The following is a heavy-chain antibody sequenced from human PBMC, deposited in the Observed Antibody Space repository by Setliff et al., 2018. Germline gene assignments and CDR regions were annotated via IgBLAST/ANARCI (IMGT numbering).Heavy chain of an antibody. CDR1: GDPFNAYG. CDR2: IIPVLGMT. CDR3: ARGPSPTVTPSRLIYFYHMDV. D-gene: IGHD4-17*01. V-gene: IGHV1-69*10. J-gene: IGHJ6*03. Sequence: SGKVSCKASGDPFNAYGVSWVRQAPGQGLEWMGAIIPVLGMTDYAQKFQGRLTITADQSTTTVYMELSSLRFDDTALYYCARGPSPTVTPSRLIYFYHMDVWGTGTTVTVSS.